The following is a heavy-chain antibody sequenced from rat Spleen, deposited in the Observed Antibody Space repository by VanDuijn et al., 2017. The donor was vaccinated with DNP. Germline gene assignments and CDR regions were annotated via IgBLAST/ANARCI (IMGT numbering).Heavy chain of an antibody. CDR3: TTHGSIATISTGAMDV. D-gene: IGHD1-2*01. Sequence: EVQLVESGGGLVQPGRSLKLSCAASGFTFSNYDMAWVRQAPTQGLEWVASISTSGGTTYYRDSVKGRFTISRDNAKSTLYLQMDSLRSEDTATYYCTTHGSIATISTGAMDVWGQGTSVTVSS. V-gene: IGHV5-25*01. J-gene: IGHJ4*01. CDR2: ISTSGGTT. CDR1: GFTFSNYD.